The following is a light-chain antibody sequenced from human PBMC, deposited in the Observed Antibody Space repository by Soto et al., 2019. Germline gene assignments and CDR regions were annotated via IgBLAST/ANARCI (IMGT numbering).Light chain of an antibody. CDR3: QVWDSSSDHVV. J-gene: IGLJ2*01. V-gene: IGLV3-21*04. Sequence: SYELTQPPSVSVAPGKTARITCGGNNIGSKSVHWYQQKPGQAPVLVIYYDSDRPSGIPERFSGSNSGITATLTISRVEAGDEADYYCQVWDSSSDHVVFCGGTKRTVL. CDR1: NIGSKS. CDR2: YDS.